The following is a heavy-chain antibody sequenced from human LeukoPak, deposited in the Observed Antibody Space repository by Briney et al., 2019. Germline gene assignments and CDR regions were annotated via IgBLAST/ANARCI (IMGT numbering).Heavy chain of an antibody. V-gene: IGHV4-61*01. D-gene: IGHD6-19*01. CDR3: AREVEWLDAFDI. J-gene: IGHJ3*02. CDR1: GGSVSSGSYY. CDR2: IYYSGST. Sequence: PSETLSLTCTVPGGSVSSGSYYWSWIRQPPGKGLEWIGYIYYSGSTNYNPSLKSRVTISVDTSKNQFSLKLSSVTAANTAVYYCAREVEWLDAFDIWGQGTMVTVSS.